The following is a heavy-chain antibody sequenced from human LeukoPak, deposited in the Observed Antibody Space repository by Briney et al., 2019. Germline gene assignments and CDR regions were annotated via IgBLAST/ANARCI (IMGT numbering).Heavy chain of an antibody. D-gene: IGHD2-21*02. V-gene: IGHV7-4-1*02. CDR2: INTNTGNP. Sequence: ASVEVSCKASGYTFTSYAMNWVRQAPGQGLEWMGWINTNTGNPTYAQGFTGRFVFSLDTSVSTAYLQISSLKAEDTAVYYCARDPKAYCGGDCSEWDNWFDPWGQGTLVTVSS. CDR1: GYTFTSYA. J-gene: IGHJ5*02. CDR3: ARDPKAYCGGDCSEWDNWFDP.